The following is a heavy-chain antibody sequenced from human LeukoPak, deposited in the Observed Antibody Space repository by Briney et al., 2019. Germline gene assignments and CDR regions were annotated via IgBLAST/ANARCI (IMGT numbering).Heavy chain of an antibody. CDR3: ARAPRYSSSWFEPFDY. CDR1: GGPISSYY. Sequence: PSETLSLTCTVSGGPISSYYWSWIRQPAGKGLEWIGRIYTSGSTNYIPSLKSRVTMSVDTSKNHFSLRLSSVTAADTAVYYCARAPRYSSSWFEPFDYWGQGTLVTVSS. CDR2: IYTSGST. J-gene: IGHJ4*02. D-gene: IGHD6-13*01. V-gene: IGHV4-4*07.